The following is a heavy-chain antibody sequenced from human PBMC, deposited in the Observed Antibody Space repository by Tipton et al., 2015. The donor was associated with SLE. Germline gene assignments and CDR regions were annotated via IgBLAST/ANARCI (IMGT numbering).Heavy chain of an antibody. CDR3: AREYSSGWSY. D-gene: IGHD6-19*01. V-gene: IGHV4-61*01. CDR2: IYYSGST. Sequence: TLSLTCTVSGGSISSSSYYWGWIRQPPGKGLEWIGYIYYSGSTNYNPSLKSRVTISVDTSKNQFSLKLSSVTAADTAVYYCAREYSSGWSYWGQGTLVTVSS. J-gene: IGHJ4*02. CDR1: GGSISSSSYY.